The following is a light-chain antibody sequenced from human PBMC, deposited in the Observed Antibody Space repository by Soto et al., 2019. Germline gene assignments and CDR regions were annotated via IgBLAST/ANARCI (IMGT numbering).Light chain of an antibody. V-gene: IGLV1-47*01. J-gene: IGLJ1*01. CDR3: ATWDDGLNGFYV. Sequence: QSVLTQPPSASGAPGQGFTISCSGSTSNIGSNYVYWYQQLPGTAPKLLIYRNNQRPSGVPDRFSGSKHGTSASLAISGLRSDDEADYFCATWDDGLNGFYVFGTGTKVTVL. CDR2: RNN. CDR1: TSNIGSNY.